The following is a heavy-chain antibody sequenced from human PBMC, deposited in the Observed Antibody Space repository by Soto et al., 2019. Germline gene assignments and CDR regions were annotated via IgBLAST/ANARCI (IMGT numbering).Heavy chain of an antibody. J-gene: IGHJ4*02. D-gene: IGHD3-22*01. CDR1: GFSFTTSGVA. Sequence: QITLKESGPPLVKPTQTLTLTCTFSGFSFTTSGVAVGWIRQPPGKALEWLAVIYWDDDKRYSPSLKNRLAITRDTPXXXVXXTMTNMDPVDTATYFCAHRITSYYDNSAYYAPFDYWGQGTLVTVSS. CDR2: IYWDDDK. CDR3: AHRITSYYDNSAYYAPFDY. V-gene: IGHV2-5*02.